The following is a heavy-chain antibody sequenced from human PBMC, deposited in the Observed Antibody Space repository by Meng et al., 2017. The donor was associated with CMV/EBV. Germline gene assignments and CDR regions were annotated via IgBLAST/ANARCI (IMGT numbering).Heavy chain of an antibody. CDR2: INPNSGGT. J-gene: IGHJ6*02. D-gene: IGHD2-2*01. CDR3: ARESIVVVPYKPYGMDV. CDR1: GYTFTGYY. V-gene: IGHV1-2*02. Sequence: ASVKVSCKASGYTFTGYYMHWARQAPGQGLEWMGWINPNSGGTNYAQKFQGRVTMTRDTSISTAYMELSRLRSDDTAVYYCARESIVVVPYKPYGMDVWGQGTTVTVSS.